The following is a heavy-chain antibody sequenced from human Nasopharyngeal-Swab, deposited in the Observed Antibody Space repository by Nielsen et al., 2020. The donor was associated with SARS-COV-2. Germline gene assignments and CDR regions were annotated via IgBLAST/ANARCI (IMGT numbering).Heavy chain of an antibody. V-gene: IGHV3-13*04. J-gene: IGHJ6*02. CDR1: GFTFSSYD. Sequence: GESLKISCAASGFTFSSYDMHRVRQATGKGLEWVSAIGTAGDTYYPGSVKGRFTISRENAKNSLYLQMNSLRAGDTAVYYCARAVGYCSSTSCYYYYGMDVWGQGTTVTVSS. D-gene: IGHD2-2*03. CDR3: ARAVGYCSSTSCYYYYGMDV. CDR2: IGTAGDT.